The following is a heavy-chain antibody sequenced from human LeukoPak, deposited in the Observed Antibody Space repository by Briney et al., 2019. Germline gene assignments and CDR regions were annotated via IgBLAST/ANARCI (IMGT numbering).Heavy chain of an antibody. CDR2: FDPEDGET. V-gene: IGHV1-24*01. Sequence: GASVKVSCKFSVYTLTELSMHWVRQAPGKGLEWMGGFDPEDGETIYAQKFQGRVTMTEDTSTDTAYMELSSLRSEDTAVYYCATDSMRDWFDPWGQGTLVTVSS. CDR1: VYTLTELS. CDR3: ATDSMRDWFDP. J-gene: IGHJ5*02. D-gene: IGHD2-8*01.